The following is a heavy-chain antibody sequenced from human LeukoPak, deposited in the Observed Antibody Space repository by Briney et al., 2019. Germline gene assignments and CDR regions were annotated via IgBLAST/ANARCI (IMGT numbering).Heavy chain of an antibody. Sequence: GGSLRLSCAASGFTFSSYAMSWVRQPPAKGLEWVSAISVSGGSTYYADSAKGRFTISRDNSKNTLYLQMNSLRAEDTAVYYCSKGERSYDFWSGYMDYWGQGTLVTVSS. V-gene: IGHV3-23*01. CDR1: GFTFSSYA. CDR3: SKGERSYDFWSGYMDY. J-gene: IGHJ4*02. CDR2: ISVSGGST. D-gene: IGHD3-3*01.